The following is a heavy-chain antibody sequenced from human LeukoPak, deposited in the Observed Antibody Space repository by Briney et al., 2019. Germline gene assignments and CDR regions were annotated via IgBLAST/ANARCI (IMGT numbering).Heavy chain of an antibody. CDR2: ISSSSSYI. J-gene: IGHJ4*02. V-gene: IGHV3-21*01. CDR3: ARVFLRGSYYEDY. CDR1: GFTFSSYS. D-gene: IGHD1-26*01. Sequence: GGSLRLSCAASGFTFSSYSMNWVRQAPGKGLEWVSSISSSSSYIYYADSVKGRFTISRDNAKNSLYLQMNSLRDEDTAVYYCARVFLRGSYYEDYWGQGTLVTVSS.